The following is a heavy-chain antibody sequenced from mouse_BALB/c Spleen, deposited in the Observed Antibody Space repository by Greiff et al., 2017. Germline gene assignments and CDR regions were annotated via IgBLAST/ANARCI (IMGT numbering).Heavy chain of an antibody. J-gene: IGHJ2*01. CDR3: ARDRYYGRRGPFDY. CDR2: ISSGGST. V-gene: IGHV5-6-5*01. Sequence: EVMLVESGGGLVKPGGSLKLSCAASGFTFSSYAMSWVRQTPEKRLEWVASISSGGSTYYPDSVKGRFTISRDNARNILYLQMSSLKSEDTAMYYCARDRYYGRRGPFDYWGQGTTLTVSS. CDR1: GFTFSSYA. D-gene: IGHD1-1*01.